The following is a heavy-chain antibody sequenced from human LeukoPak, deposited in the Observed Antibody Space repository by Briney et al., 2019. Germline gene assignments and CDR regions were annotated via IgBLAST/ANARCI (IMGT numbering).Heavy chain of an antibody. J-gene: IGHJ4*02. CDR2: IRLNTNDK. CDR3: ATDHISSGPNFND. Sequence: GESLSLSCVASGFTLNNYAMHWLRQAPGKGLEWVAFIRLNTNDKYYADSVKGRFTISGDSSKNTLYLQMNSLKTEDTAVYFCATDHISSGPNFNDRGQGTLVTVSS. V-gene: IGHV3-30*02. D-gene: IGHD6-6*01. CDR1: GFTLNNYA.